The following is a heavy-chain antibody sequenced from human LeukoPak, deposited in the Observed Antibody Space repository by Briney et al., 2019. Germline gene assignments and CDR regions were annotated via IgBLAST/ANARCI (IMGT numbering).Heavy chain of an antibody. CDR3: QKTAYDILTGYLFDY. Sequence: GASLKFSCKASGGTFSSYPTSWVRHAPGQGLQWIVVILPIFGTANYAQKCQGRVTITADESPSTAYMELSSLRSEDTFFFFKQKTAYDILTGYLFDYWGQGTLVTVSS. V-gene: IGHV1-69*13. CDR1: GGTFSSYP. J-gene: IGHJ4*02. D-gene: IGHD3-9*01. CDR2: ILPIFGTA.